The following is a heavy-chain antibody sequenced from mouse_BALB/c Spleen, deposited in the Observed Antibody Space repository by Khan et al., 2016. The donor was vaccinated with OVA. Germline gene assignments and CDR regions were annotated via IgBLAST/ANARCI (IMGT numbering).Heavy chain of an antibody. V-gene: IGHV3-2*02. J-gene: IGHJ2*01. CDR3: ARSVTITTVVATDFDY. CDR1: GYSRNSEDA. D-gene: IGHD1-1*01. CDR2: IRYRGRT. Sequence: EVQLQESGPGLVKPSQSLSLTCTVTGYSRNSEDAGNWIRQGPGNKMEWMGYIRYRGRTSYNPSLKIRISITRDTSKNQSYLQLNSVTTEDTATYYCARSVTITTVVATDFDYWGQGTTLTVSS.